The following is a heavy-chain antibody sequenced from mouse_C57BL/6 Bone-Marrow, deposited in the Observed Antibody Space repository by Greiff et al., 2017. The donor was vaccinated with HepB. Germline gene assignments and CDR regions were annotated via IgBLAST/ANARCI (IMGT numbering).Heavy chain of an antibody. D-gene: IGHD2-4*01. Sequence: VQLQQSGPGVVKPSQSLSLTCSVTGYSITSGYYWNWIRQFPGNKLEWMGYISYDGSNNYNPSLKNRISITRDTSKNQFFLKLNSVTTEDTATYYCAREDDYDYAMDYWGQGTSVTVSS. CDR1: GYSITSGYY. CDR3: AREDDYDYAMDY. CDR2: ISYDGSN. J-gene: IGHJ4*01. V-gene: IGHV3-6*01.